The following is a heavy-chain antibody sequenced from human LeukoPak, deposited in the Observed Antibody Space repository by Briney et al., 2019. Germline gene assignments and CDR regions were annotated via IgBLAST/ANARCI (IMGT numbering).Heavy chain of an antibody. CDR1: GGSISSYY. J-gene: IGHJ4*02. D-gene: IGHD3-16*01. Sequence: PSETLSLTCTVSGGSISSYYWSWIRQPPGKGLEWIGYIYYSGSTNYNPSLRSRVTISVDTSKNQFSLKLSSVTAADTAVYYCARDLGGGYFDYWGQGTLVTVSS. CDR3: ARDLGGGYFDY. V-gene: IGHV4-59*01. CDR2: IYYSGST.